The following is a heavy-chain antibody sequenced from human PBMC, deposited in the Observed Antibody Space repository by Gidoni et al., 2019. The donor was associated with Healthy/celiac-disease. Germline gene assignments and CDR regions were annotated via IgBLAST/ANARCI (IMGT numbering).Heavy chain of an antibody. CDR1: GFTFSSDS. V-gene: IGHV3-21*01. J-gene: IGHJ6*02. CDR2: ISSSSSYI. CDR3: ARGANGAVAGYYYYGMDV. D-gene: IGHD6-19*01. Sequence: EVQLVESGGGLVKPGGSLRLSCAASGFTFSSDSMNWVRPAPGKGLEWVSSISSSSSYIYYADSVKGRFTISRDNAKNSLYLQMNSLRAEDTAVYYCARGANGAVAGYYYYGMDVWGQGTTVTVSS.